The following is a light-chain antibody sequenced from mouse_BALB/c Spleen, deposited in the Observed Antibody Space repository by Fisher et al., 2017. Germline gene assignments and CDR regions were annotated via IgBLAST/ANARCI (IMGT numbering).Light chain of an antibody. CDR1: SSISY. V-gene: IGKV4-59*01. CDR3: QQWSSNPPWT. CDR2: DTS. Sequence: IVLTQSPAIMSASPGEKVTMTCSASSSISYMHWYQQKPGTSPKRWIYDTSKLAYGVPARFSGSGSGTSYSLTISRMEAEDAATYYCQQWSSNPPWTFGGGTKLEIK. J-gene: IGKJ1*01.